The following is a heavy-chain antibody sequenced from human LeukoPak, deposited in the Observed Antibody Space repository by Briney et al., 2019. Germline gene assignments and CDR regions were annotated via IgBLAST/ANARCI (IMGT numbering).Heavy chain of an antibody. Sequence: GASVKVSCKASGYTFTGYYMHWVRQAPGQGLEWVGRIIPLLGVPNYAQKFQDRVTITADKSTSTVYMELSSLRSEDTAVYYCARGSEKATAWGQGTLVTISS. J-gene: IGHJ4*02. D-gene: IGHD5-24*01. V-gene: IGHV1-69*04. CDR1: GYTFTGYY. CDR3: ARGSEKATA. CDR2: IIPLLGVP.